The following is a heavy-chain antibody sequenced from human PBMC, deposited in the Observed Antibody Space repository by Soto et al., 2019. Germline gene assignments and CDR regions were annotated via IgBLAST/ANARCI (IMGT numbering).Heavy chain of an antibody. Sequence: GRSLRLSCAASGFTFRRFTMNWIRHPPEKGLEWSSTISSNSAYIYYTDALRGRFTISRDNAKNSLHLPMNSLRAEDTAVYYCTRDASRDSSARGWFDPWGPGTLVTVSS. D-gene: IGHD6-13*01. CDR1: GFTFRRFT. CDR3: TRDASRDSSARGWFDP. J-gene: IGHJ5*02. V-gene: IGHV3-21*01. CDR2: ISSNSAYI.